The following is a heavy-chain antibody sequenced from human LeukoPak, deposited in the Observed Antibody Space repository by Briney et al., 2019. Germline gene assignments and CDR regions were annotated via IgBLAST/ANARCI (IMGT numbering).Heavy chain of an antibody. CDR1: GGSISSYY. J-gene: IGHJ5*02. CDR3: ARENPAFYDFWSGYYGWFDP. Sequence: SETLSLTCTVSGGSISSYYWSWIRQPPGKGLEWIGYIYYSGSTNYNPSLKSRVTISVDTSKNQFSLELSSVTAADTAVYYCARENPAFYDFWSGYYGWFDPWGQGTLVTVSS. D-gene: IGHD3-3*01. CDR2: IYYSGST. V-gene: IGHV4-59*01.